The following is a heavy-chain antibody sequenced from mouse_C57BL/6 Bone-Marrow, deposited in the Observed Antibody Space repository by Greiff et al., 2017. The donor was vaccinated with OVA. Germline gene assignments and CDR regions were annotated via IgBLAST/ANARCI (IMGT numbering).Heavy chain of an antibody. J-gene: IGHJ3*01. CDR3: AAPIYYDYDSSY. CDR2: INPNNGGT. D-gene: IGHD2-4*01. CDR1: GYTFTDYY. V-gene: IGHV1-26*01. Sequence: VQLQQSGPELVKPGASVKISCKASGYTFTDYYMNWVKQSHGKSLEWLGDINPNNGGTSYNQKFKGKATLTVDKSSSTAYMELRSLTSEDSAVYYCAAPIYYDYDSSYWGQGTLVTVSA.